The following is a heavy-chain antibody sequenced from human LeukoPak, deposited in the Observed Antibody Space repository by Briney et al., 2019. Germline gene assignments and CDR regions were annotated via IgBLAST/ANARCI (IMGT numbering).Heavy chain of an antibody. J-gene: IGHJ5*02. Sequence: SVKVSCKASGGTFSSYTISWVRQAPGQGLEWMGRIIPILGIANYAQKFQGRVTITADKSTSTAYMELSSLRSEDTAVYYCAGDPLSSGNWFDPWGQGTLVTVSS. D-gene: IGHD2/OR15-2a*01. V-gene: IGHV1-69*04. CDR3: AGDPLSSGNWFDP. CDR1: GGTFSSYT. CDR2: IIPILGIA.